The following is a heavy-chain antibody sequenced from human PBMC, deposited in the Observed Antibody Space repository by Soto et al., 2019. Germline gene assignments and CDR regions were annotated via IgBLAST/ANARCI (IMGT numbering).Heavy chain of an antibody. CDR1: GYTFTSYY. Sequence: QVQLVQSGAEVKKPGASVKVSCKASGYTFTSYYMHWVRQAPGQGLEWMGIINPSGGSTSYAQKFQGRVTMTRYTSTSTVYMELSSLRSEDTAVYYCARAGYSGYDLGSAQFDYWGQGTLVTVSS. D-gene: IGHD5-12*01. J-gene: IGHJ4*02. CDR2: INPSGGST. CDR3: ARAGYSGYDLGSAQFDY. V-gene: IGHV1-46*01.